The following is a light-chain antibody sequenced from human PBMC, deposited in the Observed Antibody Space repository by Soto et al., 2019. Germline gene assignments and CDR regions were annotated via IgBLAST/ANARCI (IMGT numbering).Light chain of an antibody. CDR3: QSYDSGLSGHGV. V-gene: IGLV1-40*01. Sequence: QSVLTQPPSMSGAPGQRVTMSCTGSSSNLGAGYDVHWYQRLPGAAPKLLIYDNTHRPSGVPNRFSGSKSGTSASLAITGLQAEDEADYYCQSYDSGLSGHGVFGGGTKVNV. J-gene: IGLJ3*02. CDR1: SSNLGAGYD. CDR2: DNT.